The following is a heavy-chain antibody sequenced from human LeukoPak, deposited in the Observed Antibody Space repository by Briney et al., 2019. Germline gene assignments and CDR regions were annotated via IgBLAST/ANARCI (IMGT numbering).Heavy chain of an antibody. D-gene: IGHD4-17*01. Sequence: SETLSLTCTVSGGSISSSSYYWGWIRQPPGKGLEWIGSIYHSGSTYYNPSLKSRVTISVDTSRNQFSLKLSSVTAADTAVYYCARSTVTTYGDWGQGTLVTVSS. CDR1: GGSISSSSYY. CDR3: ARSTVTTYGD. V-gene: IGHV4-39*07. J-gene: IGHJ4*02. CDR2: IYHSGST.